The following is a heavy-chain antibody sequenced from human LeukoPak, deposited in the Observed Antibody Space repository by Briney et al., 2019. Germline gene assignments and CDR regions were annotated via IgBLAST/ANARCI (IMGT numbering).Heavy chain of an antibody. CDR1: GFTFSSYG. J-gene: IGHJ4*02. CDR2: ISYDGSNK. D-gene: IGHD3-10*01. Sequence: GRSLRLSCAASGFTFSSYGMHWVRQAPGKGLEWVAVISYDGSNKYYADSVKGRFTISRDNSKNTLYLQMNSLRAEDTAVYYCAKDLEGSGSYYNHQNTFDYWSQGTLVTVSS. CDR3: AKDLEGSGSYYNHQNTFDY. V-gene: IGHV3-30*18.